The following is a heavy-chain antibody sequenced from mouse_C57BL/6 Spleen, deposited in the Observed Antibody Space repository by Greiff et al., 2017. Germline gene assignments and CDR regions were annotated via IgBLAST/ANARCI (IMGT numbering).Heavy chain of an antibody. CDR1: GFTFSSYG. V-gene: IGHV5-6*01. D-gene: IGHD1-1*01. CDR2: ISSGGSYT. Sequence: EVQRVESGGDLVKPGGSLKLSCAASGFTFSSYGMSWVRQTPDKRLEWVATISSGGSYTYYPDSVKGRFTISRDNAKNTLYLQMSSLKSEDTAMYYCARDYGSSYRDYFDYWGQGTTLTVSS. J-gene: IGHJ2*01. CDR3: ARDYGSSYRDYFDY.